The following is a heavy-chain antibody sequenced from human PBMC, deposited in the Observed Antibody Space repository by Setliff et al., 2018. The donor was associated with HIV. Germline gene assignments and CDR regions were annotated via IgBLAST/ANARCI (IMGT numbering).Heavy chain of an antibody. D-gene: IGHD2-15*01. J-gene: IGHJ3*02. V-gene: IGHV4-59*01. CDR3: ARWGASGGRPDWHAFDM. Sequence: PSETLSLTCTVSGGSINSYYWNWIRQSPGKGLEWIGYIGYNGDTSYNPPLNSRVTLSVDRSKNQFSLKLSSVSAADTAVYFCARWGASGGRPDWHAFDMWGQGTMVT. CDR2: IGYNGDT. CDR1: GGSINSYY.